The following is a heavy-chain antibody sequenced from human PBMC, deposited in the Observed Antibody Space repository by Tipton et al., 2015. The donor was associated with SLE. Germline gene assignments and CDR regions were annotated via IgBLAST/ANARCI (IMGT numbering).Heavy chain of an antibody. D-gene: IGHD6-19*01. CDR3: ARGYSSGWSDA. CDR1: GGSISSGSYY. J-gene: IGHJ5*02. CDR2: IYTSGST. Sequence: TLSLTCTVSGGSISSGSYYWGWIRQPAGKGLEWIGRIYTSGSTNYNPSLKSRVTISVDTSKNQLSLNLSSVTAADTAVYYCARGYSSGWSDAWGQGTLVTVSS. V-gene: IGHV4-61*02.